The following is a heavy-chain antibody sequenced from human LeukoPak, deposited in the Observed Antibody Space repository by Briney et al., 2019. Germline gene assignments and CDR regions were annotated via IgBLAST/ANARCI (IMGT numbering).Heavy chain of an antibody. D-gene: IGHD6-13*01. V-gene: IGHV1-2*06. Sequence: ASVKVSCKASGYTFTGYYMHWVRQAPGQGLEWMGRINPNSGGTNYAQKFQGRVTMTRDTSISTAYMELRRLRSDDTAVYYCARVGYSSSWYWFDPWGQGTLVTVSS. CDR1: GYTFTGYY. J-gene: IGHJ5*02. CDR2: INPNSGGT. CDR3: ARVGYSSSWYWFDP.